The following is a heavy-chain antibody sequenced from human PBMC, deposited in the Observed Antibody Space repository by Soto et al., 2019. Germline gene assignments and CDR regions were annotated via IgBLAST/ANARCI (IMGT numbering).Heavy chain of an antibody. CDR2: VTGSGSNT. V-gene: IGHV3-23*01. Sequence: EVQLWESGGGLVQPGGSLRLSCAASGFTFGSSAMSWVRQGQEKGLEWVSIVTGSGSNTYYADSVKGRFTISRDNSKNMVYLQMNSLGADDTALYYCAKVMGSGPQYAFDIWGQGTMVTVSS. D-gene: IGHD6-19*01. J-gene: IGHJ3*02. CDR1: GFTFGSSA. CDR3: AKVMGSGPQYAFDI.